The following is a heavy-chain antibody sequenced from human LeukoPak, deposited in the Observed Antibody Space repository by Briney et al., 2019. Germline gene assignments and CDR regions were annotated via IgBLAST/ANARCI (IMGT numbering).Heavy chain of an antibody. CDR2: IITIFGTA. CDR3: ARGVSYYFDY. CDR1: GGTFSSYA. V-gene: IGHV1-69*13. Sequence: SVKVSCKASGGTFSSYAISWVRPAPGQGLEWMGGIITIFGTANYAQKFQGRVTITADESTSTAYMELSSLRSEDTAVYYCARGVSYYFDYWGQGTLVTVSS. J-gene: IGHJ4*02.